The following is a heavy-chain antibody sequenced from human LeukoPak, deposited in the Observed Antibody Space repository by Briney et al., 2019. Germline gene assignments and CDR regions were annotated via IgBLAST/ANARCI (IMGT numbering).Heavy chain of an antibody. CDR1: GFTFNKYW. V-gene: IGHV3-23*01. J-gene: IGHJ4*02. CDR2: ISGSGGST. D-gene: IGHD4-17*01. Sequence: PGGSLRLSCAASGFTFNKYWMTWVRQAPGKGLEWVSAISGSGGSTYYADSVKGRFTISRDNSKNTLYLQMNSLRAEDTAVYYCAKLTTVTYFDYWGQGTLVTVSS. CDR3: AKLTTVTYFDY.